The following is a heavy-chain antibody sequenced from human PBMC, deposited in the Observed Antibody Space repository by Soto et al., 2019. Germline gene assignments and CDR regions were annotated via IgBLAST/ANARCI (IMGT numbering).Heavy chain of an antibody. Sequence: QVQLVQSGAEVKKPGDSLKVSYKASGYTFTSYAMHWVSQAPGQRLEWMGWINAGNGNTKYSQKFQGRVTITRDTSASTAYMELSSLRSEDTAVYYCARDAPLDIVATTNDAFDIWGQGTMVTVSS. J-gene: IGHJ3*02. CDR3: ARDAPLDIVATTNDAFDI. CDR1: GYTFTSYA. D-gene: IGHD5-12*01. V-gene: IGHV1-3*01. CDR2: INAGNGNT.